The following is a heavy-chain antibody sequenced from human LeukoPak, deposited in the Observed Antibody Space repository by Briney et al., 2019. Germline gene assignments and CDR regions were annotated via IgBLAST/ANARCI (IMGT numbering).Heavy chain of an antibody. V-gene: IGHV1-18*01. CDR1: GYTFTSYG. J-gene: IGHJ4*02. CDR2: ISAYNGNT. D-gene: IGHD3-3*01. CDR3: ARGRKSITIFGVVIIPFDY. Sequence: ASVKVSCKASGYTFTSYGISWVRQAPGQGLEGMGWISAYNGNTNYAQKLQGRVTMTTDTSTSTAYMELRSLRSDDTAVYYCARGRKSITIFGVVIIPFDYWGQGTLVTVSS.